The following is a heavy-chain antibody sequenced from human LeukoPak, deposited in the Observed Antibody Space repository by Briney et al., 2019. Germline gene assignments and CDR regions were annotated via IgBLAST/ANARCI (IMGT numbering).Heavy chain of an antibody. V-gene: IGHV3-21*01. CDR2: ISSISRYT. J-gene: IGHJ4*02. CDR3: AKDNRYYFDSSGYWFDY. CDR1: GFSLRDYS. Sequence: PGGSLRLSCAASGFSLRDYSMDWVRQAPGKGLEWVSSISSISRYTFYVDSVKGRFTISRDNAKNSLYLQMNSLRVEDTAVYYCAKDNRYYFDSSGYWFDYWGQGTLVTVSS. D-gene: IGHD3-22*01.